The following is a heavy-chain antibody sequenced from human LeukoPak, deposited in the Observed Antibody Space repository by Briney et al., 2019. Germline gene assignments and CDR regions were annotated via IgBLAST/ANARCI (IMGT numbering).Heavy chain of an antibody. CDR2: INTNNGNT. D-gene: IGHD1-20*01. V-gene: IGHV1-18*01. CDR1: GYTFTSYG. CDR3: ARRGCFDNCYLFDY. J-gene: IGHJ4*02. Sequence: GASVKVSCKASGYTFTSYGISWVRQAPGQGLEWMGWINTNNGNTNYAQKFQGRVTKTRDTSTSTAYMELRSLGSDDTAVYYCARRGCFDNCYLFDYWGQGTLVTVSS.